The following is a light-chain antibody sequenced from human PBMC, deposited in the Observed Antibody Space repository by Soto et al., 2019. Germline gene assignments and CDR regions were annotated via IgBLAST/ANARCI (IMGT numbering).Light chain of an antibody. CDR3: QQRSDWPLT. CDR1: QSNNSY. CDR2: DTS. V-gene: IGKV3-11*01. Sequence: EIVLTQSPATLSLSPGERASLSCRASQSNNSYFAWYQQKPGQAPRLLIYDTSNRATGIPARLCGSGSGTAFTLTISSLEPEDFAVYYCQQRSDWPLTFGGGTKVEIK. J-gene: IGKJ4*01.